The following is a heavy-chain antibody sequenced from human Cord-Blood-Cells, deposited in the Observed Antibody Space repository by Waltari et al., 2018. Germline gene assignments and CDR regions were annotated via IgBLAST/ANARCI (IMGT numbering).Heavy chain of an antibody. Sequence: QVQLVQSGAEVKKHGASVKVPCKASGYTLSAYYMHWVRQAPGQGLEWMGWINPNSGGTNYAQKFQGRVTMTRDTSISTAYMELSRLRSDDTAVYYCASIIANSDAFDIWGQGTMVTVSS. J-gene: IGHJ3*02. V-gene: IGHV1-2*02. CDR2: INPNSGGT. CDR3: ASIIANSDAFDI. CDR1: GYTLSAYY. D-gene: IGHD3-10*01.